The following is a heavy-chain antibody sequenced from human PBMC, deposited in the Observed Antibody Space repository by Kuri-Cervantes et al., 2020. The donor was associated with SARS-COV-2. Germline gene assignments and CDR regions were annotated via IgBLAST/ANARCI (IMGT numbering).Heavy chain of an antibody. CDR3: AKDPRSSPGYFDY. CDR1: GFTFSGSA. Sequence: GGSLRLSCAASGFTFSGSAMHWVRQAPGKGLEWVSAISGSGGSTYYADSVKGRFTISRDNSKNTLYLQMNSLRAEDTAVYYCAKDPRSSPGYFDYWGQGTLVTVSS. CDR2: ISGSGGST. J-gene: IGHJ4*02. V-gene: IGHV3-23*01. D-gene: IGHD3-3*01.